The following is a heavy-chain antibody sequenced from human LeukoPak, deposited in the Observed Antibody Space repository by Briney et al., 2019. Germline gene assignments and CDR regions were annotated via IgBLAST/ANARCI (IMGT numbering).Heavy chain of an antibody. J-gene: IGHJ4*02. CDR1: GYTFTGYY. CDR2: ISAYNGNT. CDR3: AAGYCSSTSCYGYDY. D-gene: IGHD2-2*01. Sequence: ASVKVSCKASGYTFTGYYMNWVRQAPGQGLEWMGWISAYNGNTNYAQKLQGRVTMTTDTSTSTAYMELRSLRSDDTAVYYCAAGYCSSTSCYGYDYWGQGTLVTVSS. V-gene: IGHV1-18*04.